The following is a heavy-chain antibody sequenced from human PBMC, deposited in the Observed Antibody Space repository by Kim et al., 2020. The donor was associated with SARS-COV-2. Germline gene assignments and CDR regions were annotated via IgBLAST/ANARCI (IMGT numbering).Heavy chain of an antibody. CDR2: IWYDGSNK. CDR1: GFTFSSYG. Sequence: GGSLRLSCAASGFTFSSYGMHWVRQAPGKGLEWVAVIWYDGSNKYYADSVKGRFTISRDNSKNTLYLQMNSLRAEDTAVYYCARGAAQYYDYFDYWGQGTLVTVSS. V-gene: IGHV3-33*01. J-gene: IGHJ4*02. D-gene: IGHD3-22*01. CDR3: ARGAAQYYDYFDY.